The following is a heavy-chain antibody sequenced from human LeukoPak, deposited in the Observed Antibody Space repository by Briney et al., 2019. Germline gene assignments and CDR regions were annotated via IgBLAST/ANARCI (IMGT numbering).Heavy chain of an antibody. J-gene: IGHJ3*02. CDR2: ISSSGST. CDR3: ARGPYSYDSSGAFDI. Sequence: SETLSLTCTVSGGSVSSGSYYWSWIRQPAGKGLEWIGRISSSGSTNYNPSLKSRVTISVDTSKNQFSLKLSSVTAAGTAVYFCARGPYSYDSSGAFDIWGQGTMVTVSS. CDR1: GGSVSSGSYY. D-gene: IGHD3-22*01. V-gene: IGHV4-61*02.